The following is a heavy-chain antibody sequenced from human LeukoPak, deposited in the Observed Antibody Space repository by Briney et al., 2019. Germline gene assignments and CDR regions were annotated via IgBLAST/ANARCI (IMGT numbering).Heavy chain of an antibody. CDR3: ARGGGGIAAGYYMDV. J-gene: IGHJ6*03. CDR1: GFTFDDYG. V-gene: IGHV3-20*04. CDR2: INWNGGGT. D-gene: IGHD6-25*01. Sequence: GGSLRLSCAASGFTFDDYGMSWVRQARGKALVWGCDINWNGGGTGYADSVKGRFTISRDNTKNSLYLQMNSLRAEDTALYYCARGGGGIAAGYYMDVWGKGTTVTVSS.